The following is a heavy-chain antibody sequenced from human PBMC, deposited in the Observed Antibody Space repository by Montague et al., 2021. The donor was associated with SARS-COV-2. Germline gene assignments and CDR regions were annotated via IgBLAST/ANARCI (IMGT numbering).Heavy chain of an antibody. Sequence: SLRLSCAASGFTFNNYAMHWVRQAPGKGLEWVAIISYDGSNKYYADSVKVRFAISRDNSKNTLYLQMNSLRAEDTAVYYCVRASLIKARIAVAGTTVYWGQGTLVTISS. J-gene: IGHJ4*02. D-gene: IGHD6-19*01. CDR3: VRASLIKARIAVAGTTVY. CDR2: ISYDGSNK. V-gene: IGHV3-30*09. CDR1: GFTFNNYA.